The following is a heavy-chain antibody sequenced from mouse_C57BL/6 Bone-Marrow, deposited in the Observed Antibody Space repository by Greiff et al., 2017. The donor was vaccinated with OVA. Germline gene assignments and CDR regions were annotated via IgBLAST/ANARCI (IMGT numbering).Heavy chain of an antibody. J-gene: IGHJ2*01. D-gene: IGHD4-1*01. CDR3: AQTGTHFDY. V-gene: IGHV1-50*01. Sequence: VQLQQPGAELVKPGASVKLSCKASGYTFTSYWMQWVKQRPGQGLEWIGEIDPSDSYTNYNQKFKGKATLTVDTSSSTAYMQLSSLTSEDSAVYYCAQTGTHFDYWGQGTTLTVSS. CDR1: GYTFTSYW. CDR2: IDPSDSYT.